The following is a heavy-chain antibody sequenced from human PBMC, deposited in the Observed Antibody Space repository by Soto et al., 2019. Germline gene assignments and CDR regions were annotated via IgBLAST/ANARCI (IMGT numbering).Heavy chain of an antibody. Sequence: GASVKVSCKASGYTFTSYAMHWVRQAPGQRLEWMGWINAGNGNTKYSQKFQGRVTITRDTSASTAYMELSSLRSEDTAVYYCARRASYSGYHLYNWFDPWGQGTLVTVSS. J-gene: IGHJ5*02. CDR3: ARRASYSGYHLYNWFDP. D-gene: IGHD5-12*01. V-gene: IGHV1-3*01. CDR2: INAGNGNT. CDR1: GYTFTSYA.